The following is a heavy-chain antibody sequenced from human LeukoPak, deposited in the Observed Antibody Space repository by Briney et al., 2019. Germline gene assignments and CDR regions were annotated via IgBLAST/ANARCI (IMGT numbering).Heavy chain of an antibody. V-gene: IGHV6-1*01. CDR3: ARSVATIFDC. Sequence: SQTLSLTCAISGDSVSSNSADWNWIRQSPSRGLEWLGRTYYRSKWYNDYAVSVKSRITINPDTSKNHFSLQLNSVTPEDTAVYYCARSVATIFDCWGQGTLVTVSS. CDR2: TYYRSKWYN. CDR1: GDSVSSNSAD. D-gene: IGHD5-24*01. J-gene: IGHJ4*02.